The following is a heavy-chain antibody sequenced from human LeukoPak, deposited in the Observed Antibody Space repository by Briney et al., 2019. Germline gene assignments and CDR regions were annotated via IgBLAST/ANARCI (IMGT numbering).Heavy chain of an antibody. CDR1: GDSISSSSYY. J-gene: IGHJ6*03. D-gene: IGHD4-17*01. Sequence: SETLSLTCTVSGDSISSSSYYWGWIRQPPGKGLEWIGSIYYSGSTYYNPSLKSRITISVDTSKNQFSLKLSSVTAADTAVYYCARQYGDYYYPIYYYYYMDVWGKGTTVTISS. CDR2: IYYSGST. V-gene: IGHV4-39*01. CDR3: ARQYGDYYYPIYYYYYMDV.